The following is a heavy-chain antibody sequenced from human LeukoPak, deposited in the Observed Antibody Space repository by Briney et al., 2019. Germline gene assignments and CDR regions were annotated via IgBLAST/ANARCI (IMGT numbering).Heavy chain of an antibody. Sequence: ASVKVSFKVSGYTFTDYYMHWVQQAPGKGLEWMGLVDPEDGETIYAEKFQGRVTITADTSTDTAYMELSSLRSEDTAVYYCATSLAGHDSSGYYPDYWGQGTLVTVSS. CDR1: GYTFTDYY. J-gene: IGHJ4*02. CDR3: ATSLAGHDSSGYYPDY. V-gene: IGHV1-69-2*01. CDR2: VDPEDGET. D-gene: IGHD3-22*01.